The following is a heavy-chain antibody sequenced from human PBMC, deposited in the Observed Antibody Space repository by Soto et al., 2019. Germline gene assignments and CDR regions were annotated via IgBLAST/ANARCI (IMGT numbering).Heavy chain of an antibody. V-gene: IGHV4-30-2*01. Sequence: QLQLQESGSGLVKPSQTLSLTCAVSGGSISSGGYSWSWIRQPPGKGLEWIGYIYHSGNTHYNPSLKTRATISVDRSKNQFSLKLSSVTAADTAVYYCARVQPYDFWSGYYANWFDPWGQGTLVTVSS. CDR1: GGSISSGGYS. D-gene: IGHD3-3*01. J-gene: IGHJ5*02. CDR3: ARVQPYDFWSGYYANWFDP. CDR2: IYHSGNT.